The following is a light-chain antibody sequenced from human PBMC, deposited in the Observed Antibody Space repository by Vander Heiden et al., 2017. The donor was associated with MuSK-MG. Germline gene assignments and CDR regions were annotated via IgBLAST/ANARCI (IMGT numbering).Light chain of an antibody. CDR3: AAWDDSLSAHV. V-gene: IGLV1-47*01. CDR2: TNN. J-gene: IGLJ1*01. Sequence: SLLTPPPPASGTPGPRVTISCSGSSANIGSNYVYWYQQLPGTAPKLLFYTNNQRPSGVPGRFSGSKSGTSASLAISGLRSEDEADYYCAAWDDSLSAHVFGPGTRVTVL. CDR1: SANIGSNY.